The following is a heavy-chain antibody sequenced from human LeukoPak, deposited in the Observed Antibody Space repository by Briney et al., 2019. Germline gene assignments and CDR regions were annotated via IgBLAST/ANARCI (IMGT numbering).Heavy chain of an antibody. V-gene: IGHV3-21*01. J-gene: IGHJ4*02. Sequence: GGSLRLSCTASGFTLSGYSINWIRQAPGKGLEWVSSISSSANYIYYADSVKGRFTISRDNAKNSLYLQMNSLRAEDTAVYYCGRGFYDYCGNLIDYWGQGTLVTVSS. CDR2: ISSSANYI. CDR3: GRGFYDYCGNLIDY. CDR1: GFTLSGYS. D-gene: IGHD4-23*01.